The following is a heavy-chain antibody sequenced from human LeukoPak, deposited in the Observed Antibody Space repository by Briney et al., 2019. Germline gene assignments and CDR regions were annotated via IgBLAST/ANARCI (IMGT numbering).Heavy chain of an antibody. V-gene: IGHV3-48*01. D-gene: IGHD5-18*01. J-gene: IGHJ4*02. Sequence: GGSLRLSCAASGFTFSDYNMNRVRQAPGKGLEWVSFISDGSRTIYYADSVKGRFTISRDNAKSSLFLQMNSLRAEDTAVYYCVREGHYSYGPDSWGQGTLATVSS. CDR1: GFTFSDYN. CDR2: ISDGSRTI. CDR3: VREGHYSYGPDS.